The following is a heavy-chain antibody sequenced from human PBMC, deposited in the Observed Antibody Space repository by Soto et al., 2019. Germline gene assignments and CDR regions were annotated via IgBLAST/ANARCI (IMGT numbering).Heavy chain of an antibody. J-gene: IGHJ4*02. D-gene: IGHD4-17*01. Sequence: PSETLSLTCTVSGGSISSYYWSWIRQPPGKGLEWIGYIYYSGSTNYNPSLKSRVTISVDTSKNQFSLKLSSVTAADTAVYYCARRGDYGDYVVDYWGQGTLVTVSS. V-gene: IGHV4-59*08. CDR3: ARRGDYGDYVVDY. CDR1: GGSISSYY. CDR2: IYYSGST.